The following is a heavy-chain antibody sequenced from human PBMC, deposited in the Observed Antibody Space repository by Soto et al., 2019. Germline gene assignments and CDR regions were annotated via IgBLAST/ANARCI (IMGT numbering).Heavy chain of an antibody. CDR3: AKERRSLEYLISSSEGMDV. V-gene: IGHV3-30*18. J-gene: IGHJ6*02. CDR1: GFTFSTYG. Sequence: QVQLVESGGGVVQPGRSLRLSCAASGFTFSTYGMHWVRQAPGKGLEWVAVISYDGSNTYYADSVKGRFTISRDNSKNTLYLQMNSLRAEDTAVYLCAKERRSLEYLISSSEGMDVWGQGTTVTVSS. CDR2: ISYDGSNT. D-gene: IGHD3-3*01.